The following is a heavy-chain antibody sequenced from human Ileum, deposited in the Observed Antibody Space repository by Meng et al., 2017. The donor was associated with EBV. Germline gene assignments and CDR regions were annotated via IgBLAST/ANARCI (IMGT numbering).Heavy chain of an antibody. CDR1: GDSVSSNSAA. CDR3: ARGAYTSTWF. J-gene: IGHJ1*01. V-gene: IGHV6-1*01. D-gene: IGHD6-13*01. CDR2: TYYRSKWYY. Sequence: QVQLQQSGPGLVQPSQTLSPTCAIAGDSVSSNSAAWHWIRQSPSRGLEWLGRTYYRSKWYYDYAVSVKSRMTINPDISKNQFSLQLNSVTPEDTAVYYCARGAYTSTWFWGQGTLVTVSS.